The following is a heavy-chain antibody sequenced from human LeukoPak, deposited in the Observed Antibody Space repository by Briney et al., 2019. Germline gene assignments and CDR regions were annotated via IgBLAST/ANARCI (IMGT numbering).Heavy chain of an antibody. J-gene: IGHJ4*02. CDR1: GFIFSNYA. CDR3: AKDRGGSGWRNEIDY. Sequence: PGGSLRLSCAASGFIFSNYALMWVRQAPGKGLEWVSSITGRGDETFYADSVKGRFSLSRDNSKNTLYLQMNSLRAEDTAVYYCAKDRGGSGWRNEIDYWGQGTLVTVSS. D-gene: IGHD6-19*01. CDR2: ITGRGDET. V-gene: IGHV3-23*01.